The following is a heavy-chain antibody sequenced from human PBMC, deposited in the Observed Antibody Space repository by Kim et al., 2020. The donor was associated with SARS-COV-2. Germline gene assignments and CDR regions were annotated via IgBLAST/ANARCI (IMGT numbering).Heavy chain of an antibody. J-gene: IGHJ4*02. CDR3: AKDRSVARDYFDT. CDR2: IRSDGGAT. CDR1: GFAFSTYY. Sequence: GGSLRLSCSASGFAFSTYYMHWVRQAPGKGLEFVSHIRSDGGATYYADSVKGRFTISRDNSKSTVYLQMSSLRAEDTALYHCAKDRSVARDYFDTWGQGCLATVSS. V-gene: IGHV3-64D*09.